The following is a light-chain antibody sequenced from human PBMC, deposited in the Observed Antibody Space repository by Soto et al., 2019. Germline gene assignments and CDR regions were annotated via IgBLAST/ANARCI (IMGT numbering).Light chain of an antibody. CDR3: QQYSNWPPIT. CDR1: QSVSIQ. V-gene: IGKV3-15*01. Sequence: ETVMTQSPGTLSVSLGERATLSCRASQSVSIQLAWYQQKPGQAPRLLIYDTSTRATGIPARFSGSGSGTEFTLTISSLQSEDFAVYYCQQYSNWPPITFGQGTRLEIK. CDR2: DTS. J-gene: IGKJ5*01.